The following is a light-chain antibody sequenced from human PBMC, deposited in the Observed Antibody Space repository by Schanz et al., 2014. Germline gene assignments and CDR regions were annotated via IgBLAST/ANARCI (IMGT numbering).Light chain of an antibody. CDR3: SSHSLTSILV. CDR1: SSDVGAYNY. V-gene: IGLV2-8*01. J-gene: IGLJ2*01. Sequence: QSALTQPPSASGSPGQSVTISCTGTSSDVGAYNYVSWYQQHPGKAPKLIIYEGSARASGLFNRFSGSRSGITASLTISGLQADDEADYYCSSHSLTSILVFGGGTKLTVL. CDR2: EGS.